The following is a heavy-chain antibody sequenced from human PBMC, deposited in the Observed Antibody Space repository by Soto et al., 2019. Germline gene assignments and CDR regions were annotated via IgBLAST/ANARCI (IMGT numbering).Heavy chain of an antibody. Sequence: ASVKVSCKASGYTFTSYYIHWVRQAPGQGLEWMGWINPITGGTNYAPRFQGRVTMTRDTSITTAYMELSRLRSDDTAVYYCARNYYDSSDRDYLDYWGQGPPVPVSS. CDR2: INPITGGT. V-gene: IGHV1-2*02. J-gene: IGHJ4*02. CDR3: ARNYYDSSDRDYLDY. CDR1: GYTFTSYY. D-gene: IGHD3-22*01.